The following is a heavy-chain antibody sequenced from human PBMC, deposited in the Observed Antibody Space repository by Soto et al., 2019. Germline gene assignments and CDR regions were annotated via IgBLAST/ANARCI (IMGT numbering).Heavy chain of an antibody. J-gene: IGHJ3*02. D-gene: IGHD6-19*01. CDR1: GYTFTSYG. Sequence: RASVKVSCKASGYTFTSYGISWVRQAPGQGLEWMGWISAYNGNTNYAQKLQGRVTMTTDTSTSTAYMELRSLRSDDTAVYYCERDPGSGWYLGAFDIWGQGTMVTVSS. V-gene: IGHV1-18*01. CDR2: ISAYNGNT. CDR3: ERDPGSGWYLGAFDI.